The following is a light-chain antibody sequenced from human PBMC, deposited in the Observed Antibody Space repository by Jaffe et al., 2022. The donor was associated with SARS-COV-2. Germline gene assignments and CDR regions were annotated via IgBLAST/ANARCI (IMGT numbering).Light chain of an antibody. CDR2: EDT. Sequence: QSALTQPASVSGSPGQSITISCTGISSDVGSYNLVSWYQQHPGKAPKLMIFEDTKRPSGVSNRFSGSKSGNTASLTISGLQAEDEADYYCCSYAGSSTYVFGTGTKVTVL. V-gene: IGLV2-23*01. J-gene: IGLJ1*01. CDR3: CSYAGSSTYV. CDR1: SSDVGSYNL.